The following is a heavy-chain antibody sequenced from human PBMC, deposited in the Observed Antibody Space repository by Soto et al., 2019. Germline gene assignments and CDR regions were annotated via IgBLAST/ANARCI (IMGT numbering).Heavy chain of an antibody. V-gene: IGHV1-8*01. D-gene: IGHD6-13*01. Sequence: ASVKVSCKASGSTFTSYDINWVRQATGQGLEWIGWMNPNSGNTGYAQKFQGRVTMTRNTSISTAYMELSSLRSEDTAVYYLATPITGAGTYYYFYYMGVCDKGTTEIGSS. CDR2: MNPNSGNT. CDR3: ATPITGAGTYYYFYYMGV. J-gene: IGHJ6*03. CDR1: GSTFTSYD.